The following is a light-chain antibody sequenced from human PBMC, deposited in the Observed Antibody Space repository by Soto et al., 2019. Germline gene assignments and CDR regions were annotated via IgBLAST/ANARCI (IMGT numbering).Light chain of an antibody. CDR1: QSVPRH. Sequence: EIVLTQSPASLSLSPGERATVSCRASQSVPRHLAWYQQRPGLPPRLLIYDASSRATGVPDRFSGSGPGTDFILTISSLEPEDFAVYYCQQSSNWPPEITFGQGTRLEIK. V-gene: IGKV3D-11*02. CDR2: DAS. J-gene: IGKJ5*01. CDR3: QQSSNWPPEIT.